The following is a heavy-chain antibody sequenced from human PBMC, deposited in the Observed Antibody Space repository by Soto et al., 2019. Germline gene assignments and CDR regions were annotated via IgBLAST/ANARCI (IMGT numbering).Heavy chain of an antibody. V-gene: IGHV4-31*03. CDR1: GGSISSGVYY. CDR3: ARGGTINYDFWSGYLDY. D-gene: IGHD3-3*01. Sequence: SETLSLTCTVSGGSISSGVYYWSWIRQHPGKGLEWIGYIYYSGSTYYNPSLKSRVTISVDTSKNQFSLKLSSVTAADTAVYYCARGGTINYDFWSGYLDYWGQGTLVTVSS. J-gene: IGHJ4*02. CDR2: IYYSGST.